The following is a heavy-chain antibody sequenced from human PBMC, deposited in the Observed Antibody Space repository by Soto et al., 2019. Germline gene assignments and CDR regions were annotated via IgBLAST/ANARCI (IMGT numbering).Heavy chain of an antibody. D-gene: IGHD1-1*01. V-gene: IGHV1-18*01. Sequence: QVHLVQSGAELKNPGASVKVSCKGSGYAFTTYGITWVLQAPGQGLEWMGWISAHNGNTNYAQKLQGRVTVTRDTSTSTAYMELRSLISDATAVYYCARGRYGDYWGQGALVTVSS. CDR3: ARGRYGDY. J-gene: IGHJ4*02. CDR2: ISAHNGNT. CDR1: GYAFTTYG.